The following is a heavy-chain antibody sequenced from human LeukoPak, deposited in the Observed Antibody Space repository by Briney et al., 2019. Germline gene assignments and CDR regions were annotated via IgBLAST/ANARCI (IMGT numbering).Heavy chain of an antibody. CDR1: GGSISHYY. D-gene: IGHD1-20*01. J-gene: IGHJ6*04. CDR2: IHSTGNT. V-gene: IGHV4-4*07. Sequence: MASETLSLTCTVSGGSISHYYWSWVRQPAGKGLQWIGRIHSTGNTDSHPSLRSRVTMSVDTSTNQFFLNLTSVTAADTAVYYCARGPVYGPGTITGTDVWGTETTVTVSS. CDR3: ARGPVYGPGTITGTDV.